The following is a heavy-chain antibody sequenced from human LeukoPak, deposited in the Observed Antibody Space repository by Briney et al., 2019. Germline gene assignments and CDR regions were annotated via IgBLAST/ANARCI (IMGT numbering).Heavy chain of an antibody. CDR2: ITGSGGST. Sequence: GGSLRLSCAASGFTLSSFPMTWVRLAPGKGLEWVSTITGSGGSTYYAESVKGRFTISRDNSKNTLYLQMNSLRGEDTALYFCAKDLAYRSGWFLGAFDVWGQGTMVTVSS. V-gene: IGHV3-23*01. J-gene: IGHJ3*01. D-gene: IGHD6-19*01. CDR1: GFTLSSFP. CDR3: AKDLAYRSGWFLGAFDV.